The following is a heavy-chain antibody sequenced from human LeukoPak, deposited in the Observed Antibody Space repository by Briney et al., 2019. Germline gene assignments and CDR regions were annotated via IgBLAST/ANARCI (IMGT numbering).Heavy chain of an antibody. V-gene: IGHV4-4*02. Sequence: SETLSLTCAVSGGSISSSKWWSWVRQPPGKGLEWIGEIYHSGSTNYNPSLKSRVTISVDKSKNQFSLKLSSVTAADTAVYYCARGLSGSRTYRVDDAFDIWGQGTMVTVSS. CDR3: ARGLSGSRTYRVDDAFDI. CDR1: GGSISSSKW. CDR2: IYHSGST. D-gene: IGHD2/OR15-2a*01. J-gene: IGHJ3*02.